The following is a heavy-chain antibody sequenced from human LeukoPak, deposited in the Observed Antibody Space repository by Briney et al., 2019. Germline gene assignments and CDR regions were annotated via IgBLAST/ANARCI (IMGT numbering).Heavy chain of an antibody. CDR3: ARYNWNDAVGQ. J-gene: IGHJ4*02. CDR1: GYSISSGYY. Sequence: SETLSLTCTVSGYSISSGYYWGWIRQPPGKGLGWIGSIYHSGSTYYNPSLKSRVTISVDTSKNQFSLKLSSVTAADTAVYYCARYNWNDAVGQWGQGTLVTVSS. V-gene: IGHV4-38-2*02. CDR2: IYHSGST. D-gene: IGHD1-1*01.